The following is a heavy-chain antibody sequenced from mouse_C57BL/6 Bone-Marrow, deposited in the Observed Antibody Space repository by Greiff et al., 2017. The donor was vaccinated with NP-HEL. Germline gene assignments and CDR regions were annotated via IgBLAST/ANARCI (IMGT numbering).Heavy chain of an antibody. CDR1: GFTFSDYG. CDR3: ARHDYDGYYARDY. V-gene: IGHV5-15*01. Sequence: EVKLMESGGGLVQPGGSLKLSCAASGFTFSDYGMAWVRQAPRQGPEWVAFISNLAYSIYYADTVTGRFTISRENAKNTLYLEKSSLRSEDTAMYYCARHDYDGYYARDYWGQGTSVTVSS. D-gene: IGHD2-4*01. J-gene: IGHJ4*01. CDR2: ISNLAYSI.